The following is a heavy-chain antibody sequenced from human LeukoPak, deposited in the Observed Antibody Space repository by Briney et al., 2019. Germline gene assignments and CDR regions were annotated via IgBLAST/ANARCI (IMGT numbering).Heavy chain of an antibody. D-gene: IGHD3-22*01. Sequence: ASVKVSCKSSGYTFISYGITWVRQPPAQGLECMGWISAYNGNTNYAQKLQGRVTMTTDTSTSTAYMELRSLRSDDTAVYYCARVWYYDTSGYYSVAAFDIWGQGTMVTVSS. V-gene: IGHV1-18*01. CDR3: ARVWYYDTSGYYSVAAFDI. CDR1: GYTFISYG. J-gene: IGHJ3*02. CDR2: ISAYNGNT.